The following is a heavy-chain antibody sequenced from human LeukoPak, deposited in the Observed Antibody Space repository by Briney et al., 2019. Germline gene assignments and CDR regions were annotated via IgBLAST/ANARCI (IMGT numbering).Heavy chain of an antibody. CDR1: GFTFSNYA. CDR2: ISDSGTGT. Sequence: PGGSLRLSCAASGFTFSNYAMSWVRQAPGKGLVWISTISDSGTGTYYADSVKGRFTISRDNSKNALYLQMNDLRAEDTASYYCAKGHRLCTSGNCNSQVDCWGHGTLVIVPS. CDR3: AKGHRLCTSGNCNSQVDC. J-gene: IGHJ4*01. D-gene: IGHD2-15*01. V-gene: IGHV3-23*01.